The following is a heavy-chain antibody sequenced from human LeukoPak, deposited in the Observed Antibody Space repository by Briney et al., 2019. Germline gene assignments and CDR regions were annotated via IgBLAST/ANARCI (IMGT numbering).Heavy chain of an antibody. D-gene: IGHD3-16*02. J-gene: IGHJ4*02. Sequence: ASVKVSCKASGYTFTIYGISWVRQAPGQGLEWMGWISAYNGHTNYAQKLQGRVTMTTDTSTSTAYMELRSLRSDDTAVYYCVRDDPRELSTDYWGQGTLVTVSS. CDR3: VRDDPRELSTDY. CDR2: ISAYNGHT. CDR1: GYTFTIYG. V-gene: IGHV1-18*01.